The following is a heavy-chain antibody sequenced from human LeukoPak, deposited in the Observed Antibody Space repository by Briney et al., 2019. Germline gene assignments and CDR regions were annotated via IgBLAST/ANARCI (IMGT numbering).Heavy chain of an antibody. J-gene: IGHJ5*02. CDR1: GFNLSTYG. CDR3: AAAYGEGWFDP. D-gene: IGHD4-17*01. Sequence: GGSLRLSCAASGFNLSTYGMHWVRQAPGKGLEWVADIWYDGNNKFYADSVKGRFTISRDNSKNTVHLQMYSLRDEATAVYYCAAAYGEGWFDPWGQGTQVTVSS. CDR2: IWYDGNNK. V-gene: IGHV3-33*01.